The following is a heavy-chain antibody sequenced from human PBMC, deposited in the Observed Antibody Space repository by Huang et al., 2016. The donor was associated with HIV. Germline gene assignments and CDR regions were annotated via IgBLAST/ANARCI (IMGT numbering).Heavy chain of an antibody. CDR3: ARPRMTATSSDSTWSFFDS. CDR2: VNHRGLS. Sequence: DYYWTWIRQSPGKGLEWIGEVNHRGLSTYNPSLRSRVTTSVDMSKNQFSLNLTSLTVADTAVYYCARPRMTATSSDSTWSFFDSWGQGTLVIVSS. D-gene: IGHD2-21*02. CDR1: DYY. J-gene: IGHJ4*02. V-gene: IGHV4-34*01.